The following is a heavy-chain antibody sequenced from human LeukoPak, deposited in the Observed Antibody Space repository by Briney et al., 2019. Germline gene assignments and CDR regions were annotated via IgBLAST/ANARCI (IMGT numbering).Heavy chain of an antibody. D-gene: IGHD3-22*01. CDR2: ISGSGGST. V-gene: IGHV3-23*01. CDR1: GFTFSSYA. J-gene: IGHJ3*02. Sequence: GGSLRLPCAASGFTFSSYAMSWVRQAPGKGLEGVSAISGSGGSTYYADSVKGRFTISRDNSKNTLYLQMNSLRAEDTAVYYCAKEEVVGDAFDIWGQGTMVTVSS. CDR3: AKEEVVGDAFDI.